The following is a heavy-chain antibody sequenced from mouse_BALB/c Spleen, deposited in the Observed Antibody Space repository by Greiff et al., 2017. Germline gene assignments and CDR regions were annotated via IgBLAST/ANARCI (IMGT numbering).Heavy chain of an antibody. CDR1: GYTFTDYW. Sequence: VQLQQSGAELASPGASVTLSCKASGYTFTDYWMHWVKQRPGQGLEWIGAIDTSDSYTSYNQKFKGKATLTVDESSSTAYMQLSSLTSEDSAVYYCARRYGYDYAMDYWGQGTSVTVSS. J-gene: IGHJ4*01. V-gene: IGHV1-69*02. CDR3: ARRYGYDYAMDY. D-gene: IGHD2-2*01. CDR2: IDTSDSYT.